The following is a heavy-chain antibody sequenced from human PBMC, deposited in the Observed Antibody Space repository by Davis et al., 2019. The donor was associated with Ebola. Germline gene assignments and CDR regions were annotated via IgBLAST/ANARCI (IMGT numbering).Heavy chain of an antibody. D-gene: IGHD1-26*01. CDR3: ARRDQGGSWNPFDI. V-gene: IGHV4-34*01. J-gene: IGHJ3*02. CDR1: GGSFSAYY. Sequence: PGGSLRLSCAVYGGSFSAYYWGWIRQPPGKGLEWIGEINDRGSTDYNPSLKSRVTISVDTSKKQLSLKLSSVTAADTAVYYCARRDQGGSWNPFDIWGQGTMVSVSS. CDR2: INDRGST.